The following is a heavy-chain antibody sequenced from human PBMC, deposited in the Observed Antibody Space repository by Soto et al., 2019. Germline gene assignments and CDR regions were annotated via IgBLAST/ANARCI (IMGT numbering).Heavy chain of an antibody. CDR3: ARDPELVVVLAVFAN. D-gene: IGHD2-2*01. V-gene: IGHV3-23*01. CDR2: IHGSGGSI. CDR1: GFTFSRHA. J-gene: IGHJ4*02. Sequence: HPGGSLRLSCSASGFTFSRHAMSWVLPAPGKGLECVSSIHGSGGSIYYADSVNGRVTISRDNSKNTLYLPMNRRGAEDTATYYGARDPELVVVLAVFANWGQGTVVTVS.